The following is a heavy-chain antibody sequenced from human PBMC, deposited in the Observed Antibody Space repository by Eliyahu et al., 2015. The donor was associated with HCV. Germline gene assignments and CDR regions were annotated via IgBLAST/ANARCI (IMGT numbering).Heavy chain of an antibody. CDR3: ARHTSTRFDY. CDR1: XFTFSSYW. Sequence: EVQLVESGGGLVQPGGSLRLSCXAXXFTFSSYWMTWLRXAPGEGLEWXANIKSDGSEKYCVDSVKGRFTISRDNAKNSLYLQLNSLRVEDTAVYYCARHTSTRFDYWGQGALVTVSS. J-gene: IGHJ4*02. V-gene: IGHV3-7*03. D-gene: IGHD2-2*02. CDR2: IKSDGSEK.